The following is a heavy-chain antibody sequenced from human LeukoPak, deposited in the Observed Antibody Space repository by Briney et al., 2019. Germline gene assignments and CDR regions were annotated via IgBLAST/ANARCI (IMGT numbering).Heavy chain of an antibody. CDR3: AREYSYGSFDY. J-gene: IGHJ4*02. CDR1: GFTVSSNY. V-gene: IGHV3-53*01. CDR2: IYSGGST. D-gene: IGHD5-18*01. Sequence: GGSLRLSCAASGFTVSSNYMSWVRQAPGKGLEWVSVIYSGGSTYYADSVKGRFTISRDNSKNTLHLQMNSLRAEDTAVYYCAREYSYGSFDYWGQGTLVTVSS.